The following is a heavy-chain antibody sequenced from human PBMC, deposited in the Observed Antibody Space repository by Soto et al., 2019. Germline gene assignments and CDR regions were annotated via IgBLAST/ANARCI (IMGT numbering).Heavy chain of an antibody. CDR1: GYTFNKYG. J-gene: IGHJ3*01. V-gene: IGHV1-18*01. CDR2: ISAFNDYT. D-gene: IGHD4-4*01. Sequence: QAQLVQSGGEVKRPGASVKVSCKASGYTFNKYGFNWVRQAPGQGLEWMGRISAFNDYTNLAQKFQGRITLTTVASTNTAYMELQILRSDDTAMYYCARGMVVVTTAGTPDAFDDWGQVKMVPVST. CDR3: ARGMVVVTTAGTPDAFDD.